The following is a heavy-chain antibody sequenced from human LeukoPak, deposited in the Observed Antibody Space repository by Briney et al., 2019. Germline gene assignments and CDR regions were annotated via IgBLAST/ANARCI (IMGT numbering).Heavy chain of an antibody. CDR2: INTDGSST. D-gene: IGHD3-3*01. CDR1: GFTFNSYW. Sequence: PGGSLRLSSAASGFTFNSYWIHWVRQAPGKGLVWVSRINTDGSSTSYADSVKDRFTISRDNAKNTLYLQMNSLRAEDTAVYYCAREVSPFWSGYYTAYYYYYMDVWGKGTTVTVSS. V-gene: IGHV3-74*01. J-gene: IGHJ6*03. CDR3: AREVSPFWSGYYTAYYYYYMDV.